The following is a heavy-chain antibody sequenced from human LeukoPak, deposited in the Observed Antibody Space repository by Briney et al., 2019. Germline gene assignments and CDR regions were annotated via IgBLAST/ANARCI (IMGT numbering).Heavy chain of an antibody. CDR2: VYHNGNT. D-gene: IGHD1-26*01. V-gene: IGHV4-34*01. J-gene: IGHJ4*02. Sequence: SETLSLTCAVYGGSFSGYYWGWIRQPPGKGLEWIGSVYHNGNTYYNPSLKSRATISADTSKNKFSLKSTSVTAADTAVYYCTKDSGHHRTDCWGQGTLVTVSS. CDR3: TKDSGHHRTDC. CDR1: GGSFSGYY.